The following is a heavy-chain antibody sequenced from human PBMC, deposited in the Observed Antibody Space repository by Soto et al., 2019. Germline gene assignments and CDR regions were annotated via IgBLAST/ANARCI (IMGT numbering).Heavy chain of an antibody. CDR1: GFSLSTSGVG. J-gene: IGHJ4*02. Sequence: QITLKESGPTLVKPTQTLTLTCTFSGFSLSTSGVGMGWIRQPPGKALEWLALIYWDDDKRYSPSLKSRLTITKDTSKNQVVLTMTNMDPVDTATYYCAHNRIYDSSFDYWGQGTLVTVSS. D-gene: IGHD3-22*01. CDR3: AHNRIYDSSFDY. V-gene: IGHV2-5*02. CDR2: IYWDDDK.